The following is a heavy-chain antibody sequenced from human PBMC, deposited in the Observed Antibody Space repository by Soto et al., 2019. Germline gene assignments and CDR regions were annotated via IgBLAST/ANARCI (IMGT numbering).Heavy chain of an antibody. CDR2: IFANGHT. V-gene: IGHV4-4*07. Sequence: QLQLQESGPGLVKASETLSLTCIVSGGSISEKYWNWVRQPPGKGLEWIGLIFANGHTDYNPSLKSRVTMSVDASKNQFSLRLISMTAADTAVYYCVASLAASGLNWLDPWGRGTLVTVSS. J-gene: IGHJ5*02. CDR1: GGSISEKY. D-gene: IGHD6-13*01. CDR3: VASLAASGLNWLDP.